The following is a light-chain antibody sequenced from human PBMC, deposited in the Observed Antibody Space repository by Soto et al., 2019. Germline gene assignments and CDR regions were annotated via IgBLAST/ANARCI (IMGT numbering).Light chain of an antibody. CDR1: QSVGSY. V-gene: IGKV3-11*01. J-gene: IGKJ4*01. Sequence: EIVLTPSPATLSLSPGERAPLSCRASQSVGSYLAWYQQKPGQAPRLLIYDSSNRATGIPARFSGSGSGTDFTLTISSLEPEDFAVYYCQQRTNWPLTFGGGTKV. CDR2: DSS. CDR3: QQRTNWPLT.